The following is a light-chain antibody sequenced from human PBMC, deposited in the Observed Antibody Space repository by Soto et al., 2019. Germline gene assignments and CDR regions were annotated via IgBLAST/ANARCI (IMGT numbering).Light chain of an antibody. CDR1: SSDVGAYDF. CDR2: DVT. J-gene: IGLJ1*01. Sequence: QSALTQPASVSGSPGQSITISCTGTSSDVGAYDFVSWYQHYPGKAPKLVTFDVTHRPPGISDRFSGSKSANTASLTISGLQAEDEAFYYCGAWDSSLSAGVFGTGTKLTVL. CDR3: GAWDSSLSAGV. V-gene: IGLV2-14*01.